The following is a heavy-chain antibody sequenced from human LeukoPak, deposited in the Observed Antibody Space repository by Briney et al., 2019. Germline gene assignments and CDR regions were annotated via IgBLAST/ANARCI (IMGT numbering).Heavy chain of an antibody. CDR3: ARGDYDYVWGSYRYVHWFDP. D-gene: IGHD3-16*02. CDR1: GGSFSGYY. Sequence: SETLSLTCAVYGGSFSGYYWSWIRQPPGKGLEWIGEINHSGSTNYNPSLKSRVTISVDTSKNQFSLKLSSVTAADTAVYYCARGDYDYVWGSYRYVHWFDPWGQGTLVTVSS. V-gene: IGHV4-34*01. J-gene: IGHJ5*02. CDR2: INHSGST.